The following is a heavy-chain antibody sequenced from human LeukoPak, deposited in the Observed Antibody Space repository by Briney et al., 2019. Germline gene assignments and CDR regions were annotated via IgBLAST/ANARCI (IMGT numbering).Heavy chain of an antibody. CDR1: GDSVSSNSAA. D-gene: IGHD1-20*01. J-gene: IGHJ6*02. CDR3: ARERESSITGTEYYYYGMDV. V-gene: IGHV6-1*01. CDR2: TYYRSKWYN. Sequence: SQTLSLTCAISGDSVSSNSAAWNWIRQSPSRGLEWLGRTYYRSKWYNDYAVSVKSRITINPDTSKNQFSLQLNSVTPEDTAVYYCARERESSITGTEYYYYGMDVWGQGTTVTVSS.